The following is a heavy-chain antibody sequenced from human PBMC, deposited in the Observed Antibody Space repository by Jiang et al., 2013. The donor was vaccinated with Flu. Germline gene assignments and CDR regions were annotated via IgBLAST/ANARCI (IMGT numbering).Heavy chain of an antibody. D-gene: IGHD4-17*01. Sequence: RSLRLSCAASGFTFSSYAMHWVRQAPGKGLEWVAVISYDGSNKYYADSVKGRFTISRDNSKNTLYLQMNSLRAEDTAVYYCARESIYGDYDYWGQGTLVTVSS. CDR1: GFTFSSYA. CDR3: ARESIYGDYDY. CDR2: ISYDGSNK. V-gene: IGHV3-30-3*01. J-gene: IGHJ4*02.